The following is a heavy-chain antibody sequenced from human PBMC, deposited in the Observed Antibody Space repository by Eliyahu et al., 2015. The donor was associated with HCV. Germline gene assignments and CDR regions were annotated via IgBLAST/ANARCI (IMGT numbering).Heavy chain of an antibody. D-gene: IGHD6-19*01. Sequence: QVQLVQSGAEVKKPGASVKVSCKASGXXFISYDINWVRQATGQGLEWMGWMNPNSGNTGYAQKFQGRVTMTRNTSISTAYMELSSLRSEDTAVYYCARGRRLGYSSGWEYWGQGTLVTVSS. CDR1: GXXFISYD. CDR3: ARGRRLGYSSGWEY. V-gene: IGHV1-8*01. CDR2: MNPNSGNT. J-gene: IGHJ4*02.